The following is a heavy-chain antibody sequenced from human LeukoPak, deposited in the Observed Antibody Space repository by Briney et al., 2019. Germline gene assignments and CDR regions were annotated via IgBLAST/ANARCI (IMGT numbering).Heavy chain of an antibody. CDR2: ISSSSRYI. CDR3: ARPHEQQLVRDAFDI. V-gene: IGHV3-21*01. D-gene: IGHD6-13*01. Sequence: GRCHTPSCAASGFTFSSYSTNWARQPPGEGLEWVSSISSSSRYISYADSVKCRITISRDNAKNSLYLQMPSLKAEDTAVYYCARPHEQQLVRDAFDIWGQGTMVTVSS. J-gene: IGHJ3*02. CDR1: GFTFSSYS.